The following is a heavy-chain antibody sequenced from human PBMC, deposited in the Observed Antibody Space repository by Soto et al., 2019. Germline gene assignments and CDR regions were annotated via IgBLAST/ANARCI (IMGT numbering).Heavy chain of an antibody. D-gene: IGHD2-15*01. CDR1: GGSISSGDYY. CDR3: AGAHCSGGSCYYYYGMDV. J-gene: IGHJ6*02. CDR2: IYYSGST. Sequence: QVQLQESGPGLVKPSQTLSLTCTVSGGSISSGDYYWSWIRQPPGKGLEWIGYIYYSGSTYYNPSLKSRVTISVDTSKNQFSLKLSSVTAADTAVYYCAGAHCSGGSCYYYYGMDVWGQGTTVTVSS. V-gene: IGHV4-30-4*01.